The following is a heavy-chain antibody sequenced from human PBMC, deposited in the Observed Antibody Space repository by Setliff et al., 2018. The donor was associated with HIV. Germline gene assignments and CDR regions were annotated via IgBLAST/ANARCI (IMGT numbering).Heavy chain of an antibody. Sequence: SETLSLTCTVSGGSISSGSYYWSWTRQPAGKGLEWIGRIYTSGRTNHNPSLKSRVTISVDTSKNQFSLKLSSVTATDTAVYYCARDSDYYDSSGDAFVIWGQGTMVT. CDR2: IYTSGRT. V-gene: IGHV4-61*02. CDR1: GGSISSGSYY. D-gene: IGHD3-22*01. J-gene: IGHJ3*02. CDR3: ARDSDYYDSSGDAFVI.